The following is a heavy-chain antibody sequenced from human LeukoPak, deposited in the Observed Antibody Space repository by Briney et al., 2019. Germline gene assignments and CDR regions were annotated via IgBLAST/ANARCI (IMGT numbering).Heavy chain of an antibody. CDR3: ARRPRFAATVYY. CDR1: GGSISSSSYY. V-gene: IGHV4-39*01. D-gene: IGHD2-15*01. Sequence: SETLSLTCTVSGGSISSSSYYWGWIRQPPGKGLEWIGSIYYSGSTYYNPSLKSRVTISVATSTNKSSLQLSSVPAADTAVYYCARRPRFAATVYYWGQGTLVTVSS. J-gene: IGHJ4*02. CDR2: IYYSGST.